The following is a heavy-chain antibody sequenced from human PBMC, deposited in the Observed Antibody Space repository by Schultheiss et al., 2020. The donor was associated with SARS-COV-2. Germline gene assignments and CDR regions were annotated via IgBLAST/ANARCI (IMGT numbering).Heavy chain of an antibody. Sequence: GGSLRLSCAASGFTFSSYGMHWVRQAPGKGLEWVAVIWYDGSNKYYADSVKGRFTISRDNSKNTLYLQMNSLRAEDTAVYYCAKDRNIEGVAEGLMDVWGQGTTVTVSS. CDR2: IWYDGSNK. V-gene: IGHV3-30*02. J-gene: IGHJ6*02. D-gene: IGHD1-26*01. CDR1: GFTFSSYG. CDR3: AKDRNIEGVAEGLMDV.